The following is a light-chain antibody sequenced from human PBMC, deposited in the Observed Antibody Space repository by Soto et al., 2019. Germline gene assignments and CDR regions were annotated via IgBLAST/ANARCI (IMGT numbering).Light chain of an antibody. J-gene: IGLJ3*02. Sequence: QSVLTQPASVSGSPGQSITISCTGTSSDVGGYNYVSWYQQHPGKAPKLMIYEVSNRPSGVSNRFSGSKSGNTASLTISGLQAEDEADYYCSSYRDSSTRVFGGGTKLTVL. V-gene: IGLV2-14*01. CDR2: EVS. CDR3: SSYRDSSTRV. CDR1: SSDVGGYNY.